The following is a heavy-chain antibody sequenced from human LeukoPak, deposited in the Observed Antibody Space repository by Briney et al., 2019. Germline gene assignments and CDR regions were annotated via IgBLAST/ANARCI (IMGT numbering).Heavy chain of an antibody. CDR1: GFTFSSYW. J-gene: IGHJ4*02. CDR3: ARDLYGGKGDY. V-gene: IGHV3-74*01. Sequence: GGSLRLSCAASGFTFSSYWIHWVRQAPGKGLVWVSRINSDGSTTNYADSVKGRFTISRDNAKNTLYLQMNSLRAEDTAMYYCARDLYGGKGDYWGQGTLVTVSS. D-gene: IGHD4-23*01. CDR2: INSDGSTT.